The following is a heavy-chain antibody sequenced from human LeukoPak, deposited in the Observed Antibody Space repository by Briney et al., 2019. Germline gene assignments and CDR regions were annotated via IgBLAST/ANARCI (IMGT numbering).Heavy chain of an antibody. J-gene: IGHJ6*03. Sequence: SETLSLPCAVYGGSFSGYYWSWIRQPPGKGLEWIGEINHSGSTNYNPSLKSRVTISVDTSKNQFSLKLSSVTAADTAVYYCARGSGERKYYYYTDVWGKGTTVTVSS. CDR2: INHSGST. CDR1: GGSFSGYY. CDR3: ARGSGERKYYYYTDV. D-gene: IGHD1-14*01. V-gene: IGHV4-34*01.